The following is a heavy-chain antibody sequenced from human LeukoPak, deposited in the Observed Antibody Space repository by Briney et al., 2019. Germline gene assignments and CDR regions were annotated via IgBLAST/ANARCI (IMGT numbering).Heavy chain of an antibody. CDR1: GGSISSYY. CDR3: ARHRGEMATRNDAFDI. V-gene: IGHV4-59*08. Sequence: SETLSLTCTVSGGSISSYYWSWIRQPPGKGLEWIGCIYYSGSTNYNPSLKSRVTISVDTSKNQFSLKLSSVTAADTAVYYCARHRGEMATRNDAFDIWGQGTMVTVSS. D-gene: IGHD5-24*01. J-gene: IGHJ3*02. CDR2: IYYSGST.